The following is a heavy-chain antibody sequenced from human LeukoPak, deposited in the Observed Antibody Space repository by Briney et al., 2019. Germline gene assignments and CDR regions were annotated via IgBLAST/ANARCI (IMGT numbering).Heavy chain of an antibody. V-gene: IGHV3-49*04. J-gene: IGHJ6*02. CDR2: IRSKTYGGTT. CDR3: TRVQPIDYYYSGMDV. D-gene: IGHD2-21*01. Sequence: GRSLRLSCTASGFTFGDYAMSWVRQAPGKGLEWVGFIRSKTYGGTTEYAASVKGRFIISRDDSISIAYLEMNNLKTEDTAVYYCTRVQPIDYYYSGMDVWGQGTTVTVSS. CDR1: GFTFGDYA.